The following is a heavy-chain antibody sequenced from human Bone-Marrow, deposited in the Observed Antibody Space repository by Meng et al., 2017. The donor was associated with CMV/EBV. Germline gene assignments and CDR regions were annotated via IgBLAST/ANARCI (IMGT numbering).Heavy chain of an antibody. V-gene: IGHV1-8*01. CDR3: ARAEYYYDFWGGYYNYYYGMDV. J-gene: IGHJ6*02. CDR2: MNPNSGNT. D-gene: IGHD3-3*01. Sequence: ASVKVSCKASGYTFTSYDINWVRQATGQGLEWMGWMNPNSGNTGYAQKFQGRVTMTRNTSISTAYMGLSSLRSEDTAVYYCARAEYYYDFWGGYYNYYYGMDVWGQGTTVTVSS. CDR1: GYTFTSYD.